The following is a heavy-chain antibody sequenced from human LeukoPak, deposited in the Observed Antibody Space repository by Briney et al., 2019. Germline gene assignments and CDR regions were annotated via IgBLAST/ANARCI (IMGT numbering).Heavy chain of an antibody. CDR3: ARDFCTGCNYYFYGMDV. J-gene: IGHJ6*02. V-gene: IGHV3-9*01. CDR2: ISANSANI. Sequence: PGRSLRLSCAASGFTFDDYVMHWVRQAPGRGLEWVSGISANSANIGYADSVQGRFTLSRDNAKNSLYLQMNSLRTEDTALYYCARDFCTGCNYYFYGMDVWGRGTTVTVSS. D-gene: IGHD2-2*01. CDR1: GFTFDDYV.